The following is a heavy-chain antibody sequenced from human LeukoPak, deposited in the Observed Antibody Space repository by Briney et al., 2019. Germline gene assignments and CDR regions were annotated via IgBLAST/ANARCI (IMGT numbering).Heavy chain of an antibody. J-gene: IGHJ4*02. V-gene: IGHV3-21*01. D-gene: IGHD1-26*01. CDR2: ISSSSSYI. CDR3: ARLDSGSYYTAIDY. CDR1: GFPFSSYS. Sequence: GVSLRLSCAASGFPFSSYSMICVPQARGKGLEGVSSISSSSSYIYYADSVKGRFTISRDNAKNSLYPQMNSLRAEDTAVYYCARLDSGSYYTAIDYWGQGTLVTVSS.